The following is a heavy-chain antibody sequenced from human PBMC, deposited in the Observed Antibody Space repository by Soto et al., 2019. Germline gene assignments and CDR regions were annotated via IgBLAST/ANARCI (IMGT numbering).Heavy chain of an antibody. CDR3: SGRLGD. CDR2: INTVGNYT. J-gene: IGHJ4*02. V-gene: IGHV3-74*01. Sequence: EVQLVESGGGLVQPGGSLRLSCAASGFTFSNYWMHWVRQAPGKGLAWVSRINTVGNYTSYADSVKGRFTISRDNAKNTLFLQSNSLRVEDTAVYYCSGRLGDWGQGTLVPVSS. D-gene: IGHD4-17*01. CDR1: GFTFSNYW.